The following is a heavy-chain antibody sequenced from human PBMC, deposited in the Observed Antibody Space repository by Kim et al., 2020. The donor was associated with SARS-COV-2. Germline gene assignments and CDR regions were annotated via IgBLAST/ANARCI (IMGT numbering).Heavy chain of an antibody. D-gene: IGHD3-22*01. J-gene: IGHJ6*02. V-gene: IGHV3-11*01. CDR3: ARDLVGEGTTMIVEEADGMDV. Sequence: GGSLRLSCAASGFTFCDYYMSWIRQAPGKGLEWVSYISSSGSTIYYADSVKGRFTISRDNAKNSLYLQMNSLRAEDTAVYYCARDLVGEGTTMIVEEADGMDVWGQGTTVTVSS. CDR2: ISSSGSTI. CDR1: GFTFCDYY.